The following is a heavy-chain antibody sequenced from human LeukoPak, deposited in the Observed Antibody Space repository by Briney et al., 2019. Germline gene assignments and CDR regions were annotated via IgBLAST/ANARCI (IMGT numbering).Heavy chain of an antibody. D-gene: IGHD6-13*01. Sequence: ASVKVSCKASGYTFTGYYMHWVRQAPGQGLEWMGWINPNSGGTNYVQKFQGRVTMTRDTSISTAYMELGRLRSDDTAVYYCARAPRYRAAAGTMDWFDPWGQGTLVTVSS. CDR2: INPNSGGT. V-gene: IGHV1-2*02. CDR3: ARAPRYRAAAGTMDWFDP. J-gene: IGHJ5*02. CDR1: GYTFTGYY.